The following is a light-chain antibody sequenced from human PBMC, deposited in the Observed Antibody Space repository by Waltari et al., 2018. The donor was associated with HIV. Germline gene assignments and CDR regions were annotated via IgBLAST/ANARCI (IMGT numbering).Light chain of an antibody. Sequence: QSVLTQPPSVSASPGPKVNISCSGRSSNNGNNYVSWYQPLPGTAPKLLISENNKRPSGIPDRFSGSKSGTSATLGITGLQTGDEADYYCGTWDSSLSAGVFGGGTKLTVL. CDR1: SSNNGNNY. J-gene: IGLJ2*01. CDR2: ENN. CDR3: GTWDSSLSAGV. V-gene: IGLV1-51*02.